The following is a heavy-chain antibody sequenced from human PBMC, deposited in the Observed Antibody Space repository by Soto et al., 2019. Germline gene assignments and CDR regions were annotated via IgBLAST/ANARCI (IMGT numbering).Heavy chain of an antibody. CDR3: AKDLYYDSSGAIDY. D-gene: IGHD3-22*01. Sequence: EVQLLESGGGLILPGGSLRLSCAASGFTFSSCAMSWVRQAPGKGLKWVSATSGSGDSTYYADSVKGRFTISRDNSKSALFQQMNSLRAEDTAVYYCAKDLYYDSSGAIDYWGQGTLVTVSS. J-gene: IGHJ4*02. CDR1: GFTFSSCA. V-gene: IGHV3-23*01. CDR2: TSGSGDST.